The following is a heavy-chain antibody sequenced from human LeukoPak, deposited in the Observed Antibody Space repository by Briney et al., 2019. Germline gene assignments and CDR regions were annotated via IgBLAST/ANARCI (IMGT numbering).Heavy chain of an antibody. Sequence: GGSLRVPCAASGFTFSSDEMNWVRQAPGKGLEWVSYISSSGSTIYYADSVKGRFTISRDNAKNSLYLQMNSLRAEDTAVYYCARTTAFDYRGQGTLVTVSS. CDR2: ISSSGSTI. CDR1: GFTFSSDE. J-gene: IGHJ4*02. V-gene: IGHV3-48*03. D-gene: IGHD4-11*01. CDR3: ARTTAFDY.